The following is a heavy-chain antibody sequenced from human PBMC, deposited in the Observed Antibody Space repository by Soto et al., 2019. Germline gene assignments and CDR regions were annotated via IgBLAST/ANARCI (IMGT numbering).Heavy chain of an antibody. CDR1: GFTFSSYT. D-gene: IGHD2-15*01. J-gene: IGHJ4*02. CDR3: VRVAGLLTRDY. Sequence: KPGGSLRLSCAASGFTFSSYTMSWVRQAPGKGPEWVASISGTSNYIYYADPLKGRFTTSRDNAKNSLFLQMGSLRAEDTALYYCVRVAGLLTRDYWGQGTRVTVSS. V-gene: IGHV3-21*01. CDR2: ISGTSNYI.